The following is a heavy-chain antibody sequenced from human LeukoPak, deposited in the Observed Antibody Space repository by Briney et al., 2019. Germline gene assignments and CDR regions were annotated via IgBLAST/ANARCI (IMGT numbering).Heavy chain of an antibody. J-gene: IGHJ6*02. CDR3: TTGGGYDEYYYGMDV. CDR1: GFTFSNAW. V-gene: IGHV3-15*01. Sequence: GGSLRLSCAASGFTFSNAWMSWVRQAPGKGLEWVGRIKSKTDGGTTDYAAPVKGRFTISRDDSKNTLYLQMNSLKTEDTAVYYCTTGGGYDEYYYGMDVWGQGTTVTVSS. CDR2: IKSKTDGGTT. D-gene: IGHD5-12*01.